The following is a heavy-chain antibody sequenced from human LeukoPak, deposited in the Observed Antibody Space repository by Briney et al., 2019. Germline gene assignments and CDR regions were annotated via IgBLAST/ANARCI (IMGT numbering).Heavy chain of an antibody. D-gene: IGHD2-15*01. Sequence: ASVTVSCKASGYTFTGYYMHWVRQAAGQGLEWMGRINPNSGGTNYAQKFQGRVTMTRDTSISTAYMELSRLRSDDTAVYYCASQCSGGSCYLDWFDPWGQGTLVTVSS. CDR3: ASQCSGGSCYLDWFDP. CDR1: GYTFTGYY. V-gene: IGHV1-2*06. CDR2: INPNSGGT. J-gene: IGHJ5*02.